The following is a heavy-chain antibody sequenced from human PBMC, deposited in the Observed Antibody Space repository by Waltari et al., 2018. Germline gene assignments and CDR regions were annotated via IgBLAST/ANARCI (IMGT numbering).Heavy chain of an antibody. CDR3: ARGGGYYYDREGHPQGWFDP. CDR2: ISPSCGTA. D-gene: IGHD3-22*01. J-gene: IGHJ5*02. CDR1: GGPFSSYA. V-gene: IGHV1-69*08. Sequence: QVQLVQSGAEVKKPGSSVKVSCKASGGPFSSYAISWVRQAPGQGLGWMGRISPSCGTANYAQKFQGRVTMTADKSTSTAYMERSSLRSEDTAVYYGARGGGYYYDREGHPQGWFDPWGQGTLVTVSS.